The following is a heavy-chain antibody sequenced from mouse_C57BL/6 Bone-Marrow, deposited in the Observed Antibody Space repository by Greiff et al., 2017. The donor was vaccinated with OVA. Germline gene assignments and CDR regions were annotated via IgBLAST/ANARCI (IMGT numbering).Heavy chain of an antibody. D-gene: IGHD2-2*01. J-gene: IGHJ2*01. Sequence: EVKLMESGAELVRPGASVKLSCTASGFNIKDDYMHWVKQRPEQGLEWIGWIDPENGDTEYASKFQGKATITADTSSNTAYLQLSSLTSEDTAVYYCTRVTTDYWGQGTTLTVSS. V-gene: IGHV14-4*01. CDR3: TRVTTDY. CDR2: IDPENGDT. CDR1: GFNIKDDY.